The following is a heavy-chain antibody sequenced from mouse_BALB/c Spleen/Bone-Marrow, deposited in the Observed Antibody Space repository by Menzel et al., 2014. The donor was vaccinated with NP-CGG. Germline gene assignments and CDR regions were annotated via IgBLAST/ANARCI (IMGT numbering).Heavy chain of an antibody. D-gene: IGHD3-2*01. Sequence: EVKLQESEGGLVQPGGSLKLSCAASGFTFSSYTMSWIRQTPEKRLEWVAYISDGGGRASYPDTVKGRFTISRDNAKNSLFLQMSSLKSEDTAMYYCARQLDSSGYVLDYWGQGTTLTVSS. J-gene: IGHJ2*01. CDR1: GFTFSSYT. V-gene: IGHV5-12-2*01. CDR2: ISDGGGRA. CDR3: ARQLDSSGYVLDY.